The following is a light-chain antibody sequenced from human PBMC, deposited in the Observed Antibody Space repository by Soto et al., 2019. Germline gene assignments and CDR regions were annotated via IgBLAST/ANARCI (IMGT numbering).Light chain of an antibody. Sequence: QSALTQPASVSGSPGQSVTISCTGTTRNVGLYQAISWYQRHPGKAPKLILYEVNQRPSGVSNRFSGSKSGNTASLTISGLQPEDEADYYCCSYASSSTYVFGTGTKVTVL. CDR3: CSYASSSTYV. CDR1: TRNVGLYQA. CDR2: EVN. J-gene: IGLJ1*01. V-gene: IGLV2-23*02.